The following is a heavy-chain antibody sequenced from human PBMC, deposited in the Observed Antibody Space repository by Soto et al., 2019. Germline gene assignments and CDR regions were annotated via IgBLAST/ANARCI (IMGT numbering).Heavy chain of an antibody. J-gene: IGHJ4*02. CDR3: ARDLGAFNYGSAYFDY. V-gene: IGHV3-33*01. CDR2: IWYDGSNQ. D-gene: IGHD3-10*01. Sequence: WGALLVSCAASVFTFSTYGMHWVRQAPGKGLEWVAVIWYDGSNQYYADSVKGRFTISRDNSKNMLYLQMNSLRAEDTAVYYCARDLGAFNYGSAYFDYWGQGTTVTVSS. CDR1: VFTFSTYG.